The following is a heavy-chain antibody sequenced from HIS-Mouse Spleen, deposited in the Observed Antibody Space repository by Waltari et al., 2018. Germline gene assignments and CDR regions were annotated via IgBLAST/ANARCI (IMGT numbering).Heavy chain of an antibody. CDR1: GGSISSSSYY. CDR2: IYYSGGT. CDR3: ARVEAAAGTRRYFQH. J-gene: IGHJ1*01. V-gene: IGHV4-39*07. Sequence: QLQLQESGPGLVKPSETLSLTCTVSGGSISSSSYYWGWIRQPPGKGLAWIGSIYYSGGTYYNPTLKSRVTISVDTSKNQFSLKLSSVTAADTAVYYCARVEAAAGTRRYFQHWGQGTLVTVSS. D-gene: IGHD6-13*01.